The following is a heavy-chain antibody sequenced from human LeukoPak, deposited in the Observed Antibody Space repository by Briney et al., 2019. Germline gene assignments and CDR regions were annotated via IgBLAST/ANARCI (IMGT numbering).Heavy chain of an antibody. CDR2: SRIKADSYIT. V-gene: IGHV3-72*01. CDR1: GFTFNSYS. J-gene: IGHJ3*02. D-gene: IGHD2-2*01. Sequence: GGSLRLSCAASGFTFNSYSMNWVRQAPGNGLEWVARSRIKADSYITQYAASVKGRFIISRDDSKNSLYLQMDSLKTEDTAIYYCARGYHSFDMWGQGTVVTVSS. CDR3: ARGYHSFDM.